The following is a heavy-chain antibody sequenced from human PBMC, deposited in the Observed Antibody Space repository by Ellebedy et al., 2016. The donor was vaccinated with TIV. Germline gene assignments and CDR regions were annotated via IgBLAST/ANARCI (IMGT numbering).Heavy chain of an antibody. CDR2: IWYDGSQK. CDR1: GFSFSSYV. D-gene: IGHD6-13*01. J-gene: IGHJ3*02. Sequence: GGSLRLSCEASGFSFSSYVMHWVRQAPGKGLVWVALIWYDGSQKYYADSVKGRFTISRDNSKHTLFLQMNSLRDEDTSVYYCARVIGIAAAGTPAFDIWGQGTMVTVSS. CDR3: ARVIGIAAAGTPAFDI. V-gene: IGHV3-33*01.